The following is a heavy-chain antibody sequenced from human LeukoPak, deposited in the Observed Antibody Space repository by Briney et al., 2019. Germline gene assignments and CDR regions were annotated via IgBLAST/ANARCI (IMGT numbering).Heavy chain of an antibody. J-gene: IGHJ4*02. Sequence: PGGSLRLSCAASGFTVSSNYMSWVRQAPGKGLEWVSVIYSGGSTYYADSVKGRFTISRDNSKSTLYLQMNSLRAEDTAVYYCARPRGVRGVNLDHWGQGTLVTVSS. CDR2: IYSGGST. D-gene: IGHD3-10*01. CDR1: GFTVSSNY. V-gene: IGHV3-53*01. CDR3: ARPRGVRGVNLDH.